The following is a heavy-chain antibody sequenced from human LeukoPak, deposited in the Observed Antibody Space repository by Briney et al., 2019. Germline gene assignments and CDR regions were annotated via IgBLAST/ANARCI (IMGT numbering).Heavy chain of an antibody. V-gene: IGHV3-21*01. Sequence: PGGSLRLSCAASGFTFSSYSMNWVRQAPGKGLERVSSISSSSSYIYYADSVKGRFTISRDNAKNSLYLQMNSLRAEDTAVYYCARAEVEMATITGSNAFDIWGQGTMVTVSS. J-gene: IGHJ3*02. D-gene: IGHD5-24*01. CDR1: GFTFSSYS. CDR2: ISSSSSYI. CDR3: ARAEVEMATITGSNAFDI.